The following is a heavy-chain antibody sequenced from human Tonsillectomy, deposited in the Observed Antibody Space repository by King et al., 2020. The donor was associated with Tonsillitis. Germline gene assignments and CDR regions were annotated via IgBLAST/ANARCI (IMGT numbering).Heavy chain of an antibody. CDR1: GDTFISYA. CDR3: ARDGYSYSYESYYFDY. V-gene: IGHV1-69*04. Sequence: VQLVQSGAEVKKPGSSVKVSCKASGDTFISYAISWVRQAPGQGLEWMGRIIPVVGITKYAQKFQGRVTITADKSTSTAYMELSSLRSEDTAVYYCARDGYSYSYESYYFDYWGQGTLVTVSS. D-gene: IGHD5-18*01. CDR2: IIPVVGIT. J-gene: IGHJ4*02.